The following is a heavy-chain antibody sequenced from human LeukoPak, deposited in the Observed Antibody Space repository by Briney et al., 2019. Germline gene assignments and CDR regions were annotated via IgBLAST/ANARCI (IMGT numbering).Heavy chain of an antibody. CDR2: ISAYNGNT. CDR3: ARDRQDYYGSGSYYSLGY. J-gene: IGHJ4*02. Sequence: ASVKVSCKASGYTSTSYGISWVRQAPGQGLEWMGWISAYNGNTNYAQKLQGRVTMTTDTSTSTAYMELRSLRSDDTAVYYCARDRQDYYGSGSYYSLGYWGQGTLVTVSS. D-gene: IGHD3-10*01. CDR1: GYTSTSYG. V-gene: IGHV1-18*04.